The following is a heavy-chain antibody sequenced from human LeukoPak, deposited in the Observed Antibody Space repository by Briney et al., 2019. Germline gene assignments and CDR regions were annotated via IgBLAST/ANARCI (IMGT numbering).Heavy chain of an antibody. CDR2: ISYDGSNK. CDR3: ARAKPIAVAGSRRYYYGMDV. Sequence: GGSLRLSCAASGFTFSSYAMHWVRQAPGKGLEWVAVISYDGSNKYYADSVKGRFTISRDNSKNMLYLQMNSLRAEDTAVHYCARAKPIAVAGSRRYYYGMDVWGQGTTVTVSS. CDR1: GFTFSSYA. D-gene: IGHD6-19*01. V-gene: IGHV3-30*04. J-gene: IGHJ6*02.